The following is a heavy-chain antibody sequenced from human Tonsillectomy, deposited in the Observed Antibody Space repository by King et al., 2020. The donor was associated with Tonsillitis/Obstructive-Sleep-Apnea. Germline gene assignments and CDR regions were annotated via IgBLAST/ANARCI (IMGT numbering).Heavy chain of an antibody. J-gene: IGHJ6*03. CDR2: ITPTNTYI. CDR3: ARLIRSTGTGDYYYYMDV. V-gene: IGHV3-21*01. D-gene: IGHD3-16*01. Sequence: QLVQSGGGLVKPGESLRLSCAASEFTFSSYSMEWVRQAPGKGLEWGSSITPTNTYIYYADSVKGRFTISRDNAKNSLYLQMNSLRVEDSAVYYCARLIRSTGTGDYYYYMDVWGKGTTVTVSS. CDR1: EFTFSSYS.